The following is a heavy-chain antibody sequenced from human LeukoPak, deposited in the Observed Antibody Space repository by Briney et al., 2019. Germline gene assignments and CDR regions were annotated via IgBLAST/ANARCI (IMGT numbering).Heavy chain of an antibody. CDR3: AKDLAAAVPLSYGMDV. Sequence: PGRSLRLSCAASGFTFDDYAMHWVRQAPGKGLEWVSGIGWNSGSIGYADSVKGRFTISRDNAKNSLYLQMNSLRAEDTALYYCAKDLAAAVPLSYGMDVWGQGTTVTASS. J-gene: IGHJ6*02. D-gene: IGHD6-13*01. CDR1: GFTFDDYA. V-gene: IGHV3-9*01. CDR2: IGWNSGSI.